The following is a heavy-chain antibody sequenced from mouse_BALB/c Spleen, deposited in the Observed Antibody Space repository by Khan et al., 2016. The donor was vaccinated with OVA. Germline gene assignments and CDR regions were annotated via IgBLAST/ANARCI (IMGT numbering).Heavy chain of an antibody. D-gene: IGHD2-10*02. CDR1: GYSFTGYN. Sequence: VQLQQSGPELEKPGASVKISCKASGYSFTGYNMNWVKQSNGKSLEWIGNIDPYYGGATYNQKFKGKATLTVDKSSSTAYMQLKSLTSKDSAVYYCTRGYGNYVRYYFDYWGQGTTLTVSS. CDR2: IDPYYGGA. CDR3: TRGYGNYVRYYFDY. V-gene: IGHV1-39*01. J-gene: IGHJ2*01.